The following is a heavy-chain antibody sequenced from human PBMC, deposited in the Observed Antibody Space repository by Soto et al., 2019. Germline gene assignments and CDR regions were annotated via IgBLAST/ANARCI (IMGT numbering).Heavy chain of an antibody. V-gene: IGHV3-30-3*01. CDR3: AREWWSGIAAAGFDY. CDR2: ISYDGSNK. D-gene: IGHD6-13*01. J-gene: IGHJ4*02. Sequence: GGSLRLSCVASGFSFSSYAMHWVRQAPGKGLEWVAVISYDGSNKYYADSVKGRFTISRDNSKNTLYLQMNSLRGEDTAVYYCAREWWSGIAAAGFDYWGQGTLVTVSS. CDR1: GFSFSSYA.